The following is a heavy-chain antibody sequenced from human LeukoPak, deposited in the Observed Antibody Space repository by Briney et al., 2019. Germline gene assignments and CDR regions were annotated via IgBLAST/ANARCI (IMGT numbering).Heavy chain of an antibody. CDR3: ARDPSYYYYYYMDV. V-gene: IGHV3-30*02. Sequence: GGSLRLSCAASGFTFSSYGMHWVRQAPGKGLEWVAFIRYDGSNKYYADSVKGRFTISRDNSKNTLYLQMNSLRAEDTAVYYCARDPSYYYYYYMDVWGKGTTVTVSS. CDR1: GFTFSSYG. J-gene: IGHJ6*03. CDR2: IRYDGSNK.